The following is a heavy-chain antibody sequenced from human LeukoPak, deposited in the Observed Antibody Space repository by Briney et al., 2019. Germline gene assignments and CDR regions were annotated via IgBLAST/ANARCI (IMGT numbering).Heavy chain of an antibody. CDR3: VKGGFTYYDD. V-gene: IGHV3-23*01. Sequence: PGRSLRLSCAASGFTFDYSAMTWVRQAPEKGLEWVSTINTGDITFYANSVKGRFTISRDNSKNALFLQMNSLRAEDTAIYYCVKGGFTYYDDWGQGTLVTVSS. CDR2: INTGDIT. D-gene: IGHD3-22*01. J-gene: IGHJ4*02. CDR1: GFTFDYSA.